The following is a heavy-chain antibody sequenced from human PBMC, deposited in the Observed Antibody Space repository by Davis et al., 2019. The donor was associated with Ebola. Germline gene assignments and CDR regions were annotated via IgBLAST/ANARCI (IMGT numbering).Heavy chain of an antibody. CDR3: ARVLSAARATLDY. Sequence: SVKVSCKASGYTFTSYGISWVRQAPGQGLEWMGGIIPIFGTANYAQKFQGRVTITADESTSTAYMELSSLRSEDTAVYYCARVLSAARATLDYWGQGTLVTVSS. V-gene: IGHV1-69*13. CDR2: IIPIFGTA. D-gene: IGHD6-6*01. CDR1: GYTFTSYG. J-gene: IGHJ4*02.